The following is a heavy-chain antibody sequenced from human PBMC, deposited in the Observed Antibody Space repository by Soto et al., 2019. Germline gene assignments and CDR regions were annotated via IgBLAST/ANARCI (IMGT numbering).Heavy chain of an antibody. J-gene: IGHJ4*02. CDR2: IYPGDSDT. D-gene: IGHD1-20*01. CDR3: ARGLTATLDPYHLDY. V-gene: IGHV5-51*01. Sequence: PGESLKISCKGSGYSFTSYWIAWVRQMPGKGLEWMGIIYPGDSDTRYSPSFQGQVTISADNSISTAYLQWSCLKATDTAMYYCARGLTATLDPYHLDYWGQGTLVTSPQ. CDR1: GYSFTSYW.